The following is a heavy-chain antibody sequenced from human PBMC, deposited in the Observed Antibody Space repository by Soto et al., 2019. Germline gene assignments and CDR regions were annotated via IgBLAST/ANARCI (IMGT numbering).Heavy chain of an antibody. CDR2: MNPNSGNT. D-gene: IGHD2-2*01. V-gene: IGHV1-8*01. CDR3: SRGPGYCSSTSCYVDWFDP. J-gene: IGHJ5*02. CDR1: GYTFTSYD. Sequence: GASVKVSCKASGYTFTSYDINWVRQATGQGLEWMGWMNPNSGNTGYAQKFQGRVTMTRNTSISTAYMELSSLRSEDTAVYYCSRGPGYCSSTSCYVDWFDPWGQGTLVTVSS.